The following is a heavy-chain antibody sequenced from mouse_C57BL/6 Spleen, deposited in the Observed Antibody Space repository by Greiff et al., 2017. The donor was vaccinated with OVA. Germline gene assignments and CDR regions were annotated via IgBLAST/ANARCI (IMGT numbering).Heavy chain of an antibody. V-gene: IGHV1-7*01. J-gene: IGHJ4*01. CDR3: ARNTDDYDGAMDY. Sequence: VQLQQSGAELAKPGASVKLSCKASGYTFTSYWMPWVKQRPGQGLEWIGYINPSSGYTKYNQKFKDKATLTADKSSSTAYMQLSSLTYEDSAVYYCARNTDDYDGAMDYWGQGTSVTVSS. D-gene: IGHD2-4*01. CDR2: INPSSGYT. CDR1: GYTFTSYW.